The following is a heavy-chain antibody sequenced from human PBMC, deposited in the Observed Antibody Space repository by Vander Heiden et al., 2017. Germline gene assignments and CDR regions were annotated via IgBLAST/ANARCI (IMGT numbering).Heavy chain of an antibody. V-gene: IGHV3-48*02. CDR2: ISSSSSTI. CDR1: GFTFRSYS. D-gene: IGHD2-15*01. Sequence: EVQLVESGGGLVQPGGSLSLSCAASGFTFRSYSMNWVRQAPGKGLEWVSYISSSSSTIYYADSVKGRVTISRDNAKNSLYLQMNSLRDEETAVYYCARDRGRYGSGGSCYHFDYWGQGTLVTVSS. CDR3: ARDRGRYGSGGSCYHFDY. J-gene: IGHJ4*02.